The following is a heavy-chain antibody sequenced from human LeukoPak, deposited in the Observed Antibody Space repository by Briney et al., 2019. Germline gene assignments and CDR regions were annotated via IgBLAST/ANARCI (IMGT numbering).Heavy chain of an antibody. D-gene: IGHD3-9*01. Sequence: ASVKVSCKSSGYTFTSYSIHWVRQAPGQGLEWMGIINPTDGSASYAQKFQGRVTMTRDTSISTAYMELSRLRSDDTAVYYCARLSAIDILTGYSSDWFDPWGQGTLVTVSS. CDR3: ARLSAIDILTGYSSDWFDP. V-gene: IGHV1-46*01. CDR2: INPTDGSA. J-gene: IGHJ5*02. CDR1: GYTFTSYS.